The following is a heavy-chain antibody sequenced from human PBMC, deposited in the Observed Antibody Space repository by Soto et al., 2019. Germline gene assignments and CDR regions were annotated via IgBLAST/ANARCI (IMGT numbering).Heavy chain of an antibody. CDR3: ARDLRDAMDYDSSGSSLDY. CDR2: ISAYNGNT. CDR1: GYTFTSYG. D-gene: IGHD3-22*01. J-gene: IGHJ4*02. Sequence: GASVKVSCKASGYTFTSYGISWLRQSPGQGLEWMGWISAYNGNTNYAQKLQGRVTMTTDTSTSTAYMELWSLRSDDTAVYYCARDLRDAMDYDSSGSSLDYWGQGTLVTVSS. V-gene: IGHV1-18*04.